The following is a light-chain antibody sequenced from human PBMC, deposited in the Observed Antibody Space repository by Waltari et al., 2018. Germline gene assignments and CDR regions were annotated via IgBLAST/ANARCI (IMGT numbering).Light chain of an antibody. CDR1: QAMSSW. CDR3: QQFDTFPLT. V-gene: IGKV1-12*01. CDR2: AAS. Sequence: DIQMTQSPSSVSASVGDRDTITCRASQAMSSWLAWYQQKPGKAPKLLIYAASSLQSGVPSRFSGSGFGTDFTLTISSLQPEDFATYFCQQFDTFPLTFGQGTRLEIK. J-gene: IGKJ5*01.